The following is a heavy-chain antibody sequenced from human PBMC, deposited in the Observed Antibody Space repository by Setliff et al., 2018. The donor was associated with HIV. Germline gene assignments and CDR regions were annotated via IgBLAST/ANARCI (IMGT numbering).Heavy chain of an antibody. D-gene: IGHD3-22*01. CDR2: IYTSGST. CDR1: GGSISSYY. V-gene: IGHV4-4*08. Sequence: SETLSLTCTVSGGSISSYYWSWIRQPPGKGLEWIGYIYTSGSTNYNPSLKSRVTISMDTSKNQFSLNLNSVTATDTAVYYCAKRTFGSSGYDAFDIWGQGTMVTVSS. J-gene: IGHJ3*02. CDR3: AKRTFGSSGYDAFDI.